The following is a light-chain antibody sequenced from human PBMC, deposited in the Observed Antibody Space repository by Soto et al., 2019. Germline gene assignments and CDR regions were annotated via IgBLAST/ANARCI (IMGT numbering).Light chain of an antibody. J-gene: IGLJ2*01. CDR1: SSDVGGYNY. CDR2: DVS. V-gene: IGLV2-14*01. Sequence: QSALTQPASVSGSPGQSITISCTGTSSDVGGYNYVSRYQQHPGKAPKLMIYDVSNRPSGVSNRFSGSKSGNTASLTISGLQAEDEAAYYCSSYTSSSTLVFGGGTKLTVL. CDR3: SSYTSSSTLV.